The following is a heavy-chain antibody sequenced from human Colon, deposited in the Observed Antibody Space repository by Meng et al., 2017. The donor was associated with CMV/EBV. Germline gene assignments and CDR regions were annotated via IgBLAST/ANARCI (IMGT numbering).Heavy chain of an antibody. D-gene: IGHD6-6*01. J-gene: IGHJ2*01. V-gene: IGHV1-2*02. CDR1: GYTFTGYY. CDR2: INPNSGGT. CDR3: ARDPGQLVLYWYFDL. Sequence: VSVKVSCKASGYTFTGYYMHWVRQAPGQGLEWMGWINPNSGGTNYAQKFQGRVTMTRDTSISTAYMELSRLRSDDTAVYYCARDPGQLVLYWYFDLWGRGTLVTVSS.